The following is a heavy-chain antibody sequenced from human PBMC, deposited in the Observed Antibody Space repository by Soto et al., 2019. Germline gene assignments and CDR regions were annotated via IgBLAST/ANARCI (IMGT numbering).Heavy chain of an antibody. CDR2: IYYSGST. V-gene: IGHV4-39*02. CDR1: GGSISSSSYY. CDR3: ARDPHLYSNYAGGYYYYGMDV. Sequence: PSETLSLTCTVSGGSISSSSYYWGWIRQPPGKGLEWIGSIYYSGSTYYNPSLKSRVTISVDTSKNQFSLKLSSVTAADTAVYYCARDPHLYSNYAGGYYYYGMDVWGQGTTVTVSS. D-gene: IGHD4-4*01. J-gene: IGHJ6*02.